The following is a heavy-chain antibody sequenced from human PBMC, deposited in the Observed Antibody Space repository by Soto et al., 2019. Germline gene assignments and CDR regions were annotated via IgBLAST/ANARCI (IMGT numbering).Heavy chain of an antibody. CDR2: IKQDGSEK. J-gene: IGHJ4*02. D-gene: IGHD6-19*01. CDR1: GFTLSSYY. Sequence: PGGSLRLSCAASGFTLSSYYMSWVRQAPGKGLEWVANIKQDGSEKNYVDSVKGRFTISRDNAKNSLYLQMNSLRAEDTAVHYCARGGSVAAFFWGQGTLVTVSS. V-gene: IGHV3-7*01. CDR3: ARGGSVAAFF.